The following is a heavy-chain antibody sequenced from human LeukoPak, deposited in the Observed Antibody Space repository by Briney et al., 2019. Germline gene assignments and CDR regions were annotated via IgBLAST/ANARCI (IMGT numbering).Heavy chain of an antibody. CDR2: TCYRSKWYN. J-gene: IGHJ4*02. V-gene: IGHV6-1*01. D-gene: IGHD2-15*01. Sequence: SQTLSLTCAISGDSVSSNSAAWNWIRQSPSRGLEWLGRTCYRSKWYNDYAVSVKSRITINPDTSKNQFSLQLNSVTPEDTAVYYCAEGSGVSGGGFVARFDYWGQGTLVTVSS. CDR1: GDSVSSNSAA. CDR3: AEGSGVSGGGFVARFDY.